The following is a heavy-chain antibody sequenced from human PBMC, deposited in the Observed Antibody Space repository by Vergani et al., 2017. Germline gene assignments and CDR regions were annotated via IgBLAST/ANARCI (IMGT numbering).Heavy chain of an antibody. CDR3: ARDAPVRLLWFGEPDWFDP. V-gene: IGHV4-39*07. Sequence: QLQLQESGPGLVKPSETLSLTCTVSGGSISSSSYYLGWIRQPPGKGLEWIGSIYYSGSTYYNPSLKSRVTISVDTAKNQFSLKLSSVTAADTAVYYCARDAPVRLLWFGEPDWFDPWGQGTLVTVSS. D-gene: IGHD3-10*01. J-gene: IGHJ5*02. CDR2: IYYSGST. CDR1: GGSISSSSYY.